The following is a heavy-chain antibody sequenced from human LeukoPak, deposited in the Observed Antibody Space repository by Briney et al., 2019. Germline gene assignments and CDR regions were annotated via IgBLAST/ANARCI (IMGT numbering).Heavy chain of an antibody. CDR2: ISGSGGST. CDR1: GFTFSSYA. J-gene: IGHJ4*02. V-gene: IGHV3-23*01. CDR3: AKDGGVLRCFDWSYFDY. D-gene: IGHD3-9*01. Sequence: PGGSLRLSCAASGFTFSSYAMSWVRQAPGKGLEWVSAISGSGGSTYYADSVKGRFTISRDNSKNTLYLQMNSLRAEDTAVYYCAKDGGVLRCFDWSYFDYWGQGTLVTVSS.